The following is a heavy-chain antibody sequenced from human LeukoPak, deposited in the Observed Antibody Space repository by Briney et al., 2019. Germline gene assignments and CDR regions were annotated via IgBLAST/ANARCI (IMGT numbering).Heavy chain of an antibody. CDR2: IIPIFGTA. CDR1: GGTFSSYA. J-gene: IGHJ4*02. Sequence: ASVKVSCKASGGTFSSYAISWVRQAPGQGLEWMGGIIPIFGTANYAQKFQGRVPITADESTSTAYMELSSLRSEDTAVYYCARDRQDFWSGYYGDWGQGTLVTVSS. D-gene: IGHD3-3*01. CDR3: ARDRQDFWSGYYGD. V-gene: IGHV1-69*01.